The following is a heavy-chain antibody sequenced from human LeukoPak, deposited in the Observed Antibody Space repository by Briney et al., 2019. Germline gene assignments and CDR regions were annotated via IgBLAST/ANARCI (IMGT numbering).Heavy chain of an antibody. CDR3: ARDGFTMIVVGWYFDL. Sequence: GGSLRLSCAASGFSFSSYAMSWVRQAPGKGLEWVSTISPSGGSTYYADSVKGRFTISRDNSKNTLYLQMNSLRAEDTAVYYCARDGFTMIVVGWYFDLWGRGTLVTVSS. J-gene: IGHJ2*01. CDR2: ISPSGGST. V-gene: IGHV3-23*01. CDR1: GFSFSSYA. D-gene: IGHD3-22*01.